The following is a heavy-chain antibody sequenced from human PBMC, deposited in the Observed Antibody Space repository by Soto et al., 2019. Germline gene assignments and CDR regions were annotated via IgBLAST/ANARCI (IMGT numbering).Heavy chain of an antibody. V-gene: IGHV5-51*01. J-gene: IGHJ3*02. CDR2: IYPGDSDT. CDR1: GYSFTTYW. Sequence: PRESLKISCKGSGYSFTTYWIGWVRQMPGKGLEWMGIIYPGDSDTRYSPSFQGQVTISADPSISTAYLQWNSLKASDTAKYYCARRRLREAFDIWGQGTMVTVSS. CDR3: ARRRLREAFDI. D-gene: IGHD2-21*02.